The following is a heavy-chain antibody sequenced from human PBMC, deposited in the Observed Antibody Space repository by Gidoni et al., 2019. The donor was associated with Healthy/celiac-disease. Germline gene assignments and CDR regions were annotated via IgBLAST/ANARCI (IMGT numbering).Heavy chain of an antibody. CDR2: IKQDGSEK. CDR3: ARDGPRYDFWSGDAVGADY. CDR1: GFTFSSYW. J-gene: IGHJ4*02. Sequence: EVQLVESGGGLVQPGGSLRLSCAASGFTFSSYWLSWVRQAPGKGLAWVANIKQDGSEKYYVDSVKGRFTISRDNAKNSLYLQMNSLRAEDTAVYYCARDGPRYDFWSGDAVGADYWGQGTLVTVSS. V-gene: IGHV3-7*03. D-gene: IGHD3-3*01.